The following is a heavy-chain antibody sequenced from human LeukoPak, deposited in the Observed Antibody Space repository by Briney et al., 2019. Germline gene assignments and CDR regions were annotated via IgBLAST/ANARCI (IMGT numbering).Heavy chain of an antibody. Sequence: ASVKVSCKASGYTFTSYGISWVRQAPGQGLEWMGWISAYNGNTNYAQKLQGRVTMTTDTSTSTAYMELRSLRSEDTAVYYCARVSSAMGERPYYYYYGMDVWGQGTTVTVSS. J-gene: IGHJ6*02. CDR1: GYTFTSYG. CDR3: ARVSSAMGERPYYYYYGMDV. V-gene: IGHV1-18*01. CDR2: ISAYNGNT. D-gene: IGHD1-1*01.